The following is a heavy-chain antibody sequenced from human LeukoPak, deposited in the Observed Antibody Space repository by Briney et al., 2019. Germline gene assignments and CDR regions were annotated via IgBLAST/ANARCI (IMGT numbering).Heavy chain of an antibody. CDR2: IIPIFGTA. V-gene: IGHV1-69*01. D-gene: IGHD5-18*01. Sequence: SVKVSCKASGCTFSSYAISWVRQAPGQGLEGMGGIIPIFGTANYAQKFQGRVTITADESTSTDYMELSSLRSEDTAVYYCAGQRRPGYSYGFFDYWGQGTLVTVSS. J-gene: IGHJ4*02. CDR1: GCTFSSYA. CDR3: AGQRRPGYSYGFFDY.